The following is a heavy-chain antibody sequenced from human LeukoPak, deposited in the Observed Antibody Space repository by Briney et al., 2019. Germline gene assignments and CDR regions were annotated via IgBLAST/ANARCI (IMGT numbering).Heavy chain of an antibody. CDR3: AKDSTYYYDSSGYWNY. J-gene: IGHJ4*02. V-gene: IGHV3-9*01. CDR1: GFTFDDYA. D-gene: IGHD3-22*01. Sequence: PGGSLRLSCAASGFTFDDYAMHWVRQAPGKGLEWVSGISWNSGSIGYADSVKGRFTISRDNAKNSLYLQMNSLRAEDTALYYCAKDSTYYYDSSGYWNYWGQGTLVTVSS. CDR2: ISWNSGSI.